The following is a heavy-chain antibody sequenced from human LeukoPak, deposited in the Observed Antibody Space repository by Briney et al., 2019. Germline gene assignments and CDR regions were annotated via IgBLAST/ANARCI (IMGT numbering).Heavy chain of an antibody. CDR3: AKERGLESDDY. V-gene: IGHV3-23*01. Sequence: GGSLRLSCAASGFTFSTYAMNRVRQAPGKGLEWVSAISGSGGSTYYADSVKGRFTISRDNSKNTLYLQMNSLRAEDTAVYYCAKERGLESDDYWGQGTLVTVSS. CDR2: ISGSGGST. CDR1: GFTFSTYA. J-gene: IGHJ4*02.